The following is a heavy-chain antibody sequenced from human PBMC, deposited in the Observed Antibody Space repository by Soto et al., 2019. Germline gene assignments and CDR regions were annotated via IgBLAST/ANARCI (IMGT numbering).Heavy chain of an antibody. CDR2: IYYSGST. V-gene: IGHV4-39*01. Sequence: PSETLSLTCTVSGGSISSSSYYWGWIRQPPGKGLEWIGSIYYSGSTYYNPPLKSRVTISVDTSKNQFSLKLSSVTAADTAVYYCARRTLIAAAGKGRWFDPWGQGTLVTVSS. CDR3: ARRTLIAAAGKGRWFDP. CDR1: GGSISSSSYY. D-gene: IGHD6-13*01. J-gene: IGHJ5*02.